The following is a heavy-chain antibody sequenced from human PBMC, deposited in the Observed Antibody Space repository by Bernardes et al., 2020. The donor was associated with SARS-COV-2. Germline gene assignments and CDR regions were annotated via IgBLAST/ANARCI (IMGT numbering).Heavy chain of an antibody. CDR3: AKRGGYSFDY. CDR1: GFTFSSSA. V-gene: IGHV3-23*01. Sequence: VGSLRLSCAASGFTFSSSAMSWVRQAPGKGLEWVSLIIGSGPNTFYADSVKGRFTISRDNSKNTLYLQVNSLRAEDTAVYYCAKRGGYSFDYWGQGTLVTVSS. D-gene: IGHD3-16*01. CDR2: IIGSGPNT. J-gene: IGHJ4*02.